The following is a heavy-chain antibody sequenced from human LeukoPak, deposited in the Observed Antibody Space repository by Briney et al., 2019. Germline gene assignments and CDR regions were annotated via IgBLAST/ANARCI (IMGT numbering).Heavy chain of an antibody. CDR1: GYSIRSDYY. CDR2: IYYSGST. Sequence: TSETLSLTCAVSGYSIRSDYYWAWIRQPPGKGLEWIGNIYYSGSTYYNPSLNSRVTISVDTSKNQFSLRLSSVTAADTAVFYCARVMGYYYYMDVWGTGTTVTVSS. J-gene: IGHJ6*03. CDR3: ARVMGYYYYMDV. V-gene: IGHV4-38-2*01. D-gene: IGHD3-16*01.